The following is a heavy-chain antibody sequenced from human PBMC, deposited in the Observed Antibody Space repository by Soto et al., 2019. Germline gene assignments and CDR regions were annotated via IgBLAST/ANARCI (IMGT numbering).Heavy chain of an antibody. V-gene: IGHV3-73*01. J-gene: IGHJ4*02. D-gene: IGHD4-17*01. CDR3: TARGGDSLQDI. CDR2: IRGRSKKFAT. CDR1: GFNFSDSA. Sequence: EVQLVESGGGLVQPGRSLKVSCAGLGFNFSDSALHWVRQPSGKGLEWIGRIRGRSKKFATSYATSVRGRFSLSRDVSRNTAYLQMNSLRDDDTGVYFCTARGGDSLQDIWGQGTLVTVSS.